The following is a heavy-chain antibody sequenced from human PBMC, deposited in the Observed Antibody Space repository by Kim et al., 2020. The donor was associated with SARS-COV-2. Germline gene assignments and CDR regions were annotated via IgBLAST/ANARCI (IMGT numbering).Heavy chain of an antibody. V-gene: IGHV4-39*01. J-gene: IGHJ4*02. CDR3: ARHPTGYSSSWSFDY. D-gene: IGHD6-13*01. Sequence: PSLTSPVTISVDTSKNQFSLKLSYVTAADTAVYYCARHPTGYSSSWSFDYWGQGTLVTVSS.